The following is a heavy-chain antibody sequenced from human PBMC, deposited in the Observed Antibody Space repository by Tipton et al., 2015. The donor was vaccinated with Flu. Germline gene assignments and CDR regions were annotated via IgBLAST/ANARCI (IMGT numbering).Heavy chain of an antibody. CDR3: ARGDCSSTSCLDY. D-gene: IGHD2-2*01. J-gene: IGHJ4*02. CDR2: IYNTWST. CDR1: ADSISSNY. V-gene: IGHV4-59*01. Sequence: TLSLTCSVSADSISSNYWSWIRQSPGKGLEWIGYIYNTWSTNYNPSLKSRVTISVDTSKNQFSLKLSSVTAADTAVYYCARGDCSSTSCLDYWGQGTLVTVPS.